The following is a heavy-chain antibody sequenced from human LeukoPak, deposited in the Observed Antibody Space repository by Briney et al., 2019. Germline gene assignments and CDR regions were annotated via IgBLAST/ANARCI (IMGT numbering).Heavy chain of an antibody. CDR2: IRMKRYNATT. Sequence: PGRSPRLSCIASGFTFCDYPMSWVRQAPGKGLEGVSFIRMKRYNATTECAASVKGRFTLSRDDSNSIVYLQIDSLTADDTAVYYCTRGRLNDVLTGLSGYFDNWDQGTLVTGSS. D-gene: IGHD3-9*01. CDR1: GFTFCDYP. J-gene: IGHJ4*02. CDR3: TRGRLNDVLTGLSGYFDN. V-gene: IGHV3-49*04.